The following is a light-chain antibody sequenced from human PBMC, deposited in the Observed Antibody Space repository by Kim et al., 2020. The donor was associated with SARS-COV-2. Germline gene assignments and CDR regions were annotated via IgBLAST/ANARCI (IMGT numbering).Light chain of an antibody. CDR2: QDS. CDR1: KWGDKY. CDR3: QAWDSSTGGV. V-gene: IGLV3-1*01. Sequence: VTPGQTARFTGTVDKWGDKYACWYQQKPGQSPVLVIYQDSKRPSGIPERFSGSNSGNTATLTISGTQAMDEADYYCQAWDSSTGGVFGGGTQLTVL. J-gene: IGLJ3*02.